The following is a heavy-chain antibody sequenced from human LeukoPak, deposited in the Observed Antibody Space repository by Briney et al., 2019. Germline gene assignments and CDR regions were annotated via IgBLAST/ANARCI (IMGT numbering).Heavy chain of an antibody. CDR1: GYTFNGYY. CDR3: AGTMVRGVIKRGAFDI. J-gene: IGHJ3*02. D-gene: IGHD3-10*01. V-gene: IGHV1-2*02. Sequence: ASVKVSCKASGYTFNGYYMHWVRQAPGQGLEWMGWINPNSGGTNYAQKFQGRVTMTRDTSISTAYMELSRLRSDDTAVYYCAGTMVRGVIKRGAFDIWGQGTMVTASS. CDR2: INPNSGGT.